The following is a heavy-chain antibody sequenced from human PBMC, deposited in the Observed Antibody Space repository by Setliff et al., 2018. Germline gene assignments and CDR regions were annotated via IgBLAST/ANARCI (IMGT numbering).Heavy chain of an antibody. Sequence: LSLTCAVYGGSFSDYWWSWIRQLPGKGLEWIAEIHHSGSTNLHPSLKSRVAISVDPSKNQFYLNLRSVTAADTAVYFCARGTKTMVINYWYFDVWGRGTPVTVSS. V-gene: IGHV4-34*01. CDR1: GGSFSDYW. CDR3: ARGTKTMVINYWYFDV. D-gene: IGHD4-17*01. J-gene: IGHJ2*01. CDR2: IHHSGST.